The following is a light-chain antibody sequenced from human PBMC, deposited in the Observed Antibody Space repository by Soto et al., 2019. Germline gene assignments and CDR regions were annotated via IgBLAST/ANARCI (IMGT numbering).Light chain of an antibody. CDR2: TDN. CDR3: QSYDTSLSGSRL. V-gene: IGLV1-44*01. Sequence: QSVLTQPPSASGTPGQRVTISCSGGSSNIGINTVNWYQQLPGTAPKVLIYTDNQRPSGVPDRFSGSKSGTSASLAINGLQSGDEADYYCQSYDTSLSGSRLFGGGTKLTVL. CDR1: SSNIGINT. J-gene: IGLJ2*01.